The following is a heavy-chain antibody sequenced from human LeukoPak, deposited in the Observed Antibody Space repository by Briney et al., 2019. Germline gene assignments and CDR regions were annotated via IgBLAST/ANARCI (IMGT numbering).Heavy chain of an antibody. CDR2: INQHGTYR. J-gene: IGHJ4*02. V-gene: IGHV3-7*05. CDR3: AANGGSFDF. CDR1: GFTFSSYW. D-gene: IGHD4-23*01. Sequence: GGSLRLSCAASGFTFSSYWVSWLRQAPGKGLEWVANINQHGTYRYYVASVRGRFTISRDNAKNSLYLQMNSLRAEHTAVYYCAANGGSFDFWGQGTLVTVSS.